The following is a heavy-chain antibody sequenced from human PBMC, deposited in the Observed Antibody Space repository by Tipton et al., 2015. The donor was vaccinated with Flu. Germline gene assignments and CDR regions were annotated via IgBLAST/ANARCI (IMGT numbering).Heavy chain of an antibody. V-gene: IGHV4-38-2*01. CDR2: LHHSGTT. CDR1: GDSIASDYY. J-gene: IGHJ5*01. D-gene: IGHD4-11*01. Sequence: TLSLTCSVSGDSIASDYYWGWIRQPPGKGLEWIANLHHSGTTYFNQSLRSRVSIIRDKSKNQFSLKLSFVAAADTAVYYCARRDYSNYVSVPKNWFDSWGQGILVTVSS. CDR3: ARRDYSNYVSVPKNWFDS.